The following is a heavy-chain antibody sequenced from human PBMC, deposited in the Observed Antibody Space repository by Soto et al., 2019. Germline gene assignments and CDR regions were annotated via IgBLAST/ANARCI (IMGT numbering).Heavy chain of an antibody. CDR2: IITIFGTA. CDR3: ARAVLGYCSSTSCSPFDY. Sequence: QVQLVQSGAEVKKPGSSVKVSCKASGGTFSSYAISWVRQAPGQGLEWMGGIITIFGTANYAQKFQGRVTITADESTSTAYMELGSLRSEDTAVYYCARAVLGYCSSTSCSPFDYWGQGTLVTVSS. CDR1: GGTFSSYA. J-gene: IGHJ4*02. D-gene: IGHD2-2*01. V-gene: IGHV1-69*01.